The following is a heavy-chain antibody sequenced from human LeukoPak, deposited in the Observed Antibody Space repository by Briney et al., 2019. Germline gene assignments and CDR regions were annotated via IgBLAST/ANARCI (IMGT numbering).Heavy chain of an antibody. V-gene: IGHV4-34*01. CDR2: INHSGST. D-gene: IGHD2-15*01. CDR1: GGSFSGYY. Sequence: SETLSLTCAVYGGSFSGYYWSWIRQPPGKGLEWIGEINHSGSTNYNPSLKSRVTISVDTSKNQFSLKLSSVTAADTAVYHCARAPLRVYCSGGSCYQGNYYYGMDVWGQGTTVTVSS. CDR3: ARAPLRVYCSGGSCYQGNYYYGMDV. J-gene: IGHJ6*02.